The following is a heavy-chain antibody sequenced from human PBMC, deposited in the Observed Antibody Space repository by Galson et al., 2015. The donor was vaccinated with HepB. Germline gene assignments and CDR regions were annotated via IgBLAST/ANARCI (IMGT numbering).Heavy chain of an antibody. Sequence: SLRLSCAASGFTFSDYYMNWIRQAPGKGLEFISYITSSGNIKFYADSVKGRFIVSRDNAKNTLFLHMNSLRAEDTAVYYCARSLGGSRLDYWGQGTLVSVSS. V-gene: IGHV3-11*01. CDR3: ARSLGGSRLDY. CDR2: ITSSGNIK. J-gene: IGHJ4*02. D-gene: IGHD3-16*01. CDR1: GFTFSDYY.